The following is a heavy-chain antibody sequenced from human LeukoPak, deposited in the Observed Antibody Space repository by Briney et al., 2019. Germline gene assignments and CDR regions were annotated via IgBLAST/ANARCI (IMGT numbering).Heavy chain of an antibody. CDR3: ARTYSSSDELDY. D-gene: IGHD6-13*01. Sequence: ASVKVSCKASGYTFTSYAMHWVRQAPGQRLEWMGIINPSGGSTTYAQKFQGRVAMTRDTSTSRVYMEVSSLRSEDTAVYYCARTYSSSDELDYWGQGTLVTVSS. V-gene: IGHV1-46*01. CDR2: INPSGGST. CDR1: GYTFTSYA. J-gene: IGHJ4*02.